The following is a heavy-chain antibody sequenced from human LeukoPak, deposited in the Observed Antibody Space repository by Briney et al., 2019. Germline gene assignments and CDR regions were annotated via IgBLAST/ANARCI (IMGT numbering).Heavy chain of an antibody. D-gene: IGHD5-12*01. CDR3: ARDPSGYHYFDY. J-gene: IGHJ4*02. Sequence: ASVKVSCKASGGTFSSYAISWVRQAPGQGLEWMGRIIPILGIANYAQKFQGRVTMTRDTSTSTVYMELSSLRFEDTAVYYCARDPSGYHYFDYWGQGTLVTVSS. CDR2: IIPILGIA. CDR1: GGTFSSYA. V-gene: IGHV1-69*04.